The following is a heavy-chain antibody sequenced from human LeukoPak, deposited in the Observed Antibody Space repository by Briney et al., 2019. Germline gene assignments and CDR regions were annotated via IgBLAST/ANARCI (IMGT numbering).Heavy chain of an antibody. D-gene: IGHD2-2*01. J-gene: IGHJ4*02. CDR2: IYHSGST. V-gene: IGHV4-38-2*02. CDR3: ARGLYCSSTSCYLTAFFDY. Sequence: SETLSLTCTVSGYSISSGYYWGWIRQPPGKGLEWIGSIYHSGSTYYNPSLKSRVTISVDTSKNQFSLKLSSVTAADTAVYYCARGLYCSSTSCYLTAFFDYWGQGTLVTVSS. CDR1: GYSISSGYY.